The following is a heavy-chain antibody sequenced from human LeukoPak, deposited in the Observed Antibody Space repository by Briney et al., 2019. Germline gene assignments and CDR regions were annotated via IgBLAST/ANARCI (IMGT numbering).Heavy chain of an antibody. Sequence: GGSLRLSCAASGFTFISYWMSWVRQAPGKGLEWVANIKQDGSEKYYVDSVKGRFTISRDNAKNSLYLQMNSLRAEDTAVYYCARGQMPGADYWGQGTLVTVSS. V-gene: IGHV3-7*01. CDR1: GFTFISYW. D-gene: IGHD2-8*02. CDR2: IKQDGSEK. CDR3: ARGQMPGADY. J-gene: IGHJ4*02.